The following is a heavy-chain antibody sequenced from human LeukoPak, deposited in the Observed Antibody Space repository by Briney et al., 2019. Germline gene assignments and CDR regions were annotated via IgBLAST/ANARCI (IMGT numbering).Heavy chain of an antibody. D-gene: IGHD2/OR15-2a*01. CDR2: MYNSGSTRST. CDR3: ARAFRARYFDL. J-gene: IGHJ2*01. CDR1: GGSISSYY. V-gene: IGHV4-4*08. Sequence: SETLSLTCTVSGGSISSYYWSWIRQPPGKGLEWIGYMYNSGSTRSTNYNPSLKSRVTISVDTSKNQFSLKLSSVTAADTAVYYCARAFRARYFDLWGRGTLVTVSS.